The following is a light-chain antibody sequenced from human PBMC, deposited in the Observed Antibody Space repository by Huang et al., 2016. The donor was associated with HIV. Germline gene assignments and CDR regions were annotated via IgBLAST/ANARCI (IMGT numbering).Light chain of an antibody. CDR1: QSISSW. V-gene: IGKV1-5*03. Sequence: DIQMTQSPSTLSASVGDRVTITCRDSQSISSWLAWYQQKQGKAPKLRIYKASSLESGVPSRFSGSGSGTEFTLTISSLQPDDFATYYCQQYNNYSWTFGQGTKVEIK. CDR3: QQYNNYSWT. J-gene: IGKJ1*01. CDR2: KAS.